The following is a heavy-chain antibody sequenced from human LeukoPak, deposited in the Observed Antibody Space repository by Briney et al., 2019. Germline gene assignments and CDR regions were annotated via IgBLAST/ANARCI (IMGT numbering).Heavy chain of an antibody. CDR1: GGTFSSYA. Sequence: GSSVKVSCKASGGTFSSYAISWVRQAPGQGLEWMGGIIPIFGIANYAQKFQGRVTITADESTSTAYMELSSLRSEDTAVYYCAIIVATMSYYYYGMDVWGQGTTVTVSS. CDR2: IIPIFGIA. V-gene: IGHV1-69*01. J-gene: IGHJ6*02. CDR3: AIIVATMSYYYYGMDV. D-gene: IGHD5-12*01.